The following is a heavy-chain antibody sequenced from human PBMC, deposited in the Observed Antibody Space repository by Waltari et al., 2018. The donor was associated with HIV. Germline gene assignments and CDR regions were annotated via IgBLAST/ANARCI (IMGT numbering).Heavy chain of an antibody. V-gene: IGHV4-59*01. CDR1: GGSISSFY. Sequence: QVQLQESGPGLVKPSETLSLTCTVSGGSISSFYWSWIRQPPGKGLEWIGYIYYSGSTNYTPALKSRGTISVDTSKNQFSLKVTSVTAADTALYYCARNPPPGKPLVGTGWFDPWGQGTLVTVSS. D-gene: IGHD6-13*01. J-gene: IGHJ5*02. CDR3: ARNPPPGKPLVGTGWFDP. CDR2: IYYSGST.